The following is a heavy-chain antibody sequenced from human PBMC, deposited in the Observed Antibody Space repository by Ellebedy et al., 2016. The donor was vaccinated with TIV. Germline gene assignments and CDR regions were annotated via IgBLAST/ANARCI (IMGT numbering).Heavy chain of an antibody. CDR2: INGDESIT. CDR1: GFTFSTYW. CDR3: AKQGYEDY. D-gene: IGHD5-12*01. J-gene: IGHJ4*02. V-gene: IGHV3-74*01. Sequence: GESLKISCAASGFTFSTYWMHWVRLAPGKGLVWVSRINGDESITNHADSVKGRCTISRDNAKNTLYLQMNSLRAEDTAVYYCAKQGYEDYWGQGTLVTVSS.